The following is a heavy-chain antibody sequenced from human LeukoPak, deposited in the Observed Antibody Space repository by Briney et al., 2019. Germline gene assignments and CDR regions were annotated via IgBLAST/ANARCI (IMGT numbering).Heavy chain of an antibody. V-gene: IGHV1-69*04. CDR2: IIPVFGIA. D-gene: IGHD1-26*01. J-gene: IGHJ5*02. CDR1: GGTFSSYA. CDR3: ARDLSGSST. Sequence: ASVKVSCKASGGTFSSYAISWVRQAPGQGLEWMGRIIPVFGIANYAQKFQGRVTITADKSTSTAYMELSSLRSEDTAVYYCARDLSGSSTWGQGTLVTVSS.